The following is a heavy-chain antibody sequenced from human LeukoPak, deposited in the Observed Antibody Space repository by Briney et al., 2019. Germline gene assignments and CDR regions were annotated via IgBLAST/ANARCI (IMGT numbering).Heavy chain of an antibody. V-gene: IGHV3-30*18. CDR1: GFTFSSYG. Sequence: HPGGSLRLSCAASGFTFSSYGMHWVRQAPGKGLEWVAVISYDGSNKYYADSVKGRFTISRDNSKNTLYLQMNSLRAEDTAVYYCAKRHSTGPFDYWGQGTLVTVSS. D-gene: IGHD1-1*01. J-gene: IGHJ4*02. CDR3: AKRHSTGPFDY. CDR2: ISYDGSNK.